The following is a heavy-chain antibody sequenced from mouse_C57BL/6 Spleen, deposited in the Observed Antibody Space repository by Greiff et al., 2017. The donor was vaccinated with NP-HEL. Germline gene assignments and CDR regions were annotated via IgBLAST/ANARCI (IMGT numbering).Heavy chain of an antibody. J-gene: IGHJ2*01. CDR2: IYPGDGDT. CDR1: GYAFSSYW. D-gene: IGHD3-2*02. CDR3: AQTAQASYFDY. Sequence: QVQLKQSGAELVKPGASVKISCKASGYAFSSYWMNWVKQRPGKGLEWIGQIYPGDGDTNYNGKFKGKATLTADKSSSTAYMQLSSLTSEDSAVYFCAQTAQASYFDYWGQGTTLTVSS. V-gene: IGHV1-80*01.